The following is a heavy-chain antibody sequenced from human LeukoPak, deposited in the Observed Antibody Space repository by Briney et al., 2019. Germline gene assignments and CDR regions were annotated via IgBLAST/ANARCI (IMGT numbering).Heavy chain of an antibody. CDR2: IYYGGST. J-gene: IGHJ4*02. V-gene: IGHV4-30-4*01. CDR3: AISGGTSGNFDY. CDR1: GGSISSGDYY. D-gene: IGHD1-1*01. Sequence: PSETLSLTCTVSGGSISSGDYYWSWIRQPPGKGLEWIGYIYYGGSTYYNPPLKSRVTISVDTSKNQFSLRLSSVTAADTAVYYCAISGGTSGNFDYWGQGTLVTVSS.